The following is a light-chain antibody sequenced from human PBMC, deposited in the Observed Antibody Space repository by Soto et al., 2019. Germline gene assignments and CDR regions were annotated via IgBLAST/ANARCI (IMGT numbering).Light chain of an antibody. V-gene: IGLV2-14*01. CDR1: SSDVGDYNY. CDR2: EVS. J-gene: IGLJ1*01. CDR3: SSYTSSRPYV. Sequence: QSALTQPASVSGSPGQSITISCTGTSSDVGDYNYVSWYQQPPGKAPKLMIYEVSTRPSGVSNHFSGSKSGNTASLTISGLQAEDEADYYCSSYTSSRPYVFGTGTKVTVL.